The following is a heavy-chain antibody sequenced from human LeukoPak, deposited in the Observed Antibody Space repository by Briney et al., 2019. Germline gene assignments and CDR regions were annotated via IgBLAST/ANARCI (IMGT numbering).Heavy chain of an antibody. CDR3: ARDKGGRGSAFDI. CDR1: GDSVSSNSAT. V-gene: IGHV6-1*01. CDR2: TYYRSNWYN. Sequence: SQTLSLTCAISGDSVSSNSATWNWIRQSPLRGREWLGRTYYRSNWYNDYAVSVKSRVTINPDTSKNQFSLQLNSVTPEDTAVYYCARDKGGRGSAFDIWGQGTMVTVSS. J-gene: IGHJ3*02. D-gene: IGHD2-15*01.